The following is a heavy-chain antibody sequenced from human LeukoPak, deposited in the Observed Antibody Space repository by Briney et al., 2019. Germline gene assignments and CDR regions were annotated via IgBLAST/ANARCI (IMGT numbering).Heavy chain of an antibody. Sequence: ASVKVSCKASGYTFTSYDINWVRQATGQGLEWMGWMNPNSGNTGYAQKVQGRVTMTRNTSLSTAYMELSSLRPEDTAVYYCARQGRGSDYDFWSGYYWPDYYYYMDVWGKGTTVTVSS. D-gene: IGHD3-3*01. V-gene: IGHV1-8*01. CDR1: GYTFTSYD. CDR2: MNPNSGNT. CDR3: ARQGRGSDYDFWSGYYWPDYYYYMDV. J-gene: IGHJ6*03.